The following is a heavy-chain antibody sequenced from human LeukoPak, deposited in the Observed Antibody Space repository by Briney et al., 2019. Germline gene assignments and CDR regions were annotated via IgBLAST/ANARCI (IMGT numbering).Heavy chain of an antibody. J-gene: IGHJ4*02. CDR2: INPNSGGT. D-gene: IGHD3-10*01. CDR1: GYTFTGYY. Sequence: ASVTVSCKASGYTFTGYYMHWVRQAPGQGLEWMGWINPNSGGTNYAQKFQGRVTMTRDTSISTAYMELSRLRSDDTAVYYCARIHVPGSGSSNWGQGTLVTVSS. V-gene: IGHV1-2*02. CDR3: ARIHVPGSGSSN.